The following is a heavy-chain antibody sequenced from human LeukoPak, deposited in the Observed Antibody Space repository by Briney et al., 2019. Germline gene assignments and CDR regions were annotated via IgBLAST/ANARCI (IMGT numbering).Heavy chain of an antibody. D-gene: IGHD4-23*01. J-gene: IGHJ4*02. CDR1: GXSISSYY. CDR2: IYYSGST. V-gene: IGHV4-59*01. CDR3: ARALPGGNFPGIDY. Sequence: PSETLSLTCTVSGXSISSYYWSWIRQPPGKGLEWIGYIYYSGSTNYNPSLKSRATISVDTSKTQFSLKLSSVTAADTAVYYCARALPGGNFPGIDYWGQGTLVTVSS.